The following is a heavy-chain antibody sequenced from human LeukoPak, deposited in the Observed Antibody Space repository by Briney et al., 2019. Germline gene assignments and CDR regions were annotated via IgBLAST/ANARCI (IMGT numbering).Heavy chain of an antibody. V-gene: IGHV3-21*01. J-gene: IGHJ5*02. CDR2: ISSSSSYI. CDR3: ARSIAARRGWFDP. Sequence: GGSLRLSCAASGFTFSSYSMNWVRQAPGKGLEWVSSISSSSSYIYYADSVKGRFTISRDNAKNSLYLQMNSLRAEDTAVYYCARSIAARRGWFDPWGQGTLVTVSS. CDR1: GFTFSSYS. D-gene: IGHD6-6*01.